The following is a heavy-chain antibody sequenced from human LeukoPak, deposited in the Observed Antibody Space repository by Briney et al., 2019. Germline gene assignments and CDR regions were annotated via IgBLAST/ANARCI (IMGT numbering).Heavy chain of an antibody. V-gene: IGHV4-34*01. J-gene: IGHJ4*02. Sequence: SETLSLTCAVYGGSFSGYYWSWIRQPPGKGLEWIGEINHSGSTNYNPSLKSRVTIPVDTSKNQFSLKLSSVTAADTAVYYCARGLRSYGSGSTFDYWGQGTLVTVSS. CDR1: GGSFSGYY. D-gene: IGHD3-10*01. CDR2: INHSGST. CDR3: ARGLRSYGSGSTFDY.